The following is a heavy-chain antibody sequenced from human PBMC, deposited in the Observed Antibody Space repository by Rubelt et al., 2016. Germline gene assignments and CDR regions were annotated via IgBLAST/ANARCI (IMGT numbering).Heavy chain of an antibody. CDR2: ISHEGSDK. CDR1: GFTFSTYA. V-gene: IGHV3-30*04. Sequence: GGGVVQPGRSLRLSCAASGFTFSTYALHWVRQAPGKGLEWVAVISHEGSDKNYADSVKGRFTISRDNSRTTLYLQMSSLGAEDTAVYYCARDGVGATGTFDIWGQGTMATVSS. D-gene: IGHD1-26*01. J-gene: IGHJ3*02. CDR3: ARDGVGATGTFDI.